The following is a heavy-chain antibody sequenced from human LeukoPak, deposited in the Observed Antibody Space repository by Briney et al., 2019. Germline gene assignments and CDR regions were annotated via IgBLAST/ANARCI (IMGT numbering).Heavy chain of an antibody. CDR2: ISWNSGSI. CDR3: AKDGGDGYNWKPSGFDY. V-gene: IGHV3-9*01. Sequence: GGSLRLSCAASGFTFDDYAMHWVRQAPGKGLEWVSGISWNSGSIGYADSVKGRFTISRDNAKNSLHLQMNSLRAEDTALYYCAKDGGDGYNWKPSGFDYWGQGTLVTVSS. CDR1: GFTFDDYA. J-gene: IGHJ4*02. D-gene: IGHD5-24*01.